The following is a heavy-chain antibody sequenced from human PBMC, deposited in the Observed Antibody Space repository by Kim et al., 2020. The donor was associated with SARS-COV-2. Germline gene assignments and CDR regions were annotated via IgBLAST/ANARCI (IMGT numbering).Heavy chain of an antibody. D-gene: IGHD5-12*01. CDR3: AKDYRSGYSGYDIGD. CDR1: GFTFINYA. Sequence: GGSLRLSCAASGFTFINYAMSWVRQAPGKWLEWVSAFSSGSGRVTYYADSVKGRFTISRDNSKNTLYLQMNSLRAEDTAVYYCAKDYRSGYSGYDIGDWGQGTLVTVSS. CDR2: FSSGSGRVT. J-gene: IGHJ4*02. V-gene: IGHV3-23*01.